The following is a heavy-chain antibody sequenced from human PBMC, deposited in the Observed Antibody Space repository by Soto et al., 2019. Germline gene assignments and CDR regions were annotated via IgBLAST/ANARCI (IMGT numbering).Heavy chain of an antibody. CDR2: ISGSGGST. CDR3: AKDQGGYSGYDYWDY. V-gene: IGHV3-23*01. J-gene: IGHJ4*02. D-gene: IGHD5-12*01. Sequence: EVQLLESGGGLVQPGGSLRLSCAASGFTFSSYAMSWVRQAPGKGLEWVSAISGSGGSTYCADSVKGRFTISRDNSKNTLYLQMNSLRAEDTAVYYCAKDQGGYSGYDYWDYWGQGTLVTVSS. CDR1: GFTFSSYA.